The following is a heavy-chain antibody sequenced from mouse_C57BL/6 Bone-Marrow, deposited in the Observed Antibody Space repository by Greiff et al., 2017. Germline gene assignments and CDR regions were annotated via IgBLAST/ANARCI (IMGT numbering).Heavy chain of an antibody. CDR1: GYTFTSYG. D-gene: IGHD1-1*01. CDR2: IYLGNGYT. J-gene: IGHJ4*01. CDR3: ARGGGNYYGSSPYYYAMDY. Sequence: VQLQQSGAELVRPGSSVKMSCKTSGYTFTSYGINWVKQRPGQGLEWIGYIYLGNGYTEYNEKFKGKATLTSDTSSSTAYMQLSSLTSEDSAIYFCARGGGNYYGSSPYYYAMDYWGQGTSVTVSS. V-gene: IGHV1-58*01.